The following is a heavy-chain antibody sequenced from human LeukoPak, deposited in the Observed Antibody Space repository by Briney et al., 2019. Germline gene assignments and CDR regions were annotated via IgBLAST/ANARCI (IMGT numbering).Heavy chain of an antibody. J-gene: IGHJ5*02. Sequence: SETLSLTCAVSGGSISSSSYYWGWIRQPPGKGLEWIGSIYYSGSTYYNPSLKSRVTISVDTSKNQFSLKLSSVTAADTAVYYCARETYDFWSGYPNWFDPWGQGTLVTVSS. CDR1: GGSISSSSYY. CDR3: ARETYDFWSGYPNWFDP. CDR2: IYYSGST. V-gene: IGHV4-39*07. D-gene: IGHD3-3*01.